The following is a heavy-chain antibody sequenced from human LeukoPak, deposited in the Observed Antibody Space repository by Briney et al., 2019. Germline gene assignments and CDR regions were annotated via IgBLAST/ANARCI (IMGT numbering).Heavy chain of an antibody. Sequence: SETLSLTCTVSGGSISSGGYYWSWIRQHPGKGLEWIGYIYYSGSTYYNPSLKSRVTVSADTSKNQFSLKLSSVTAADTAVHYCARAPSSSYFDYWGQGTLVTVSS. CDR3: ARAPSSSYFDY. CDR1: GGSISSGGYY. J-gene: IGHJ4*02. V-gene: IGHV4-31*03. CDR2: IYYSGST. D-gene: IGHD2-2*01.